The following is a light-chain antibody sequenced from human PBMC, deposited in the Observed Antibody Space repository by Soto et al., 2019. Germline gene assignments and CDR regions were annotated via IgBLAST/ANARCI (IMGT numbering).Light chain of an antibody. V-gene: IGLV1-40*01. CDR2: GTS. CDR3: QSSDSRLRGSEV. J-gene: IGLJ3*02. CDR1: SSNIGAGYD. Sequence: QSVLTQPPSVSGAPGQGVTISCTGSSSNIGAGYDVHWYQQVPGTAPKLLIFGTSNRPSGVPDRFSGSKSGTSASLAITGLQAEDEAVDHCQSSDSRLRGSEVFGGGTKLTVL.